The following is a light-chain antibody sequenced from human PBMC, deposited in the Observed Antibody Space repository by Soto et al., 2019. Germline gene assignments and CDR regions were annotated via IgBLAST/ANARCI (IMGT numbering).Light chain of an antibody. Sequence: EILMTQSPSTLSVSLGERATISCRASQSVSRKLAWYQHQPGQAPRLLIYDTSTRAADIPARFSGSGSGTDFTLTISSLQSEDFAVYYCQQYNHWRSISFGQGTLLEIK. J-gene: IGKJ5*01. CDR3: QQYNHWRSIS. V-gene: IGKV3-15*01. CDR2: DTS. CDR1: QSVSRK.